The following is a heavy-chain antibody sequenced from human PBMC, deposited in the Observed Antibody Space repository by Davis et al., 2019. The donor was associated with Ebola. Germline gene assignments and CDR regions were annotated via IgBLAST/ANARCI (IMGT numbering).Heavy chain of an antibody. CDR2: IIPIFGTA. V-gene: IGHV1-69*13. D-gene: IGHD3-10*01. J-gene: IGHJ5*02. Sequence: AASVKVSCKASGGTFSSYAISWVRQAPGQGLEWMGGIIPIFGTANYAQKFQGRVTITADESTSTAYMELSSLRSEDTAVYYCARGITMVRGRDWFDPWGQGTLVTVSS. CDR1: GGTFSSYA. CDR3: ARGITMVRGRDWFDP.